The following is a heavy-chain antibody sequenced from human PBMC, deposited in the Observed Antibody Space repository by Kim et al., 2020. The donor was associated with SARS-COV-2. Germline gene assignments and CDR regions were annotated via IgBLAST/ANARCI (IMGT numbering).Heavy chain of an antibody. Sequence: GGSLRLSCEASGFTFSSYEMNWVRQAQGKGLEWVSNIIGSGSTIYYEDSVRGGFTISRDNDKKSLYLQMKSLRAEDTVVYYCARGPNYSPFDYWGQGTLV. J-gene: IGHJ4*02. CDR1: GFTFSSYE. CDR3: ARGPNYSPFDY. V-gene: IGHV3-48*03. CDR2: IIGSGSTI. D-gene: IGHD4-4*01.